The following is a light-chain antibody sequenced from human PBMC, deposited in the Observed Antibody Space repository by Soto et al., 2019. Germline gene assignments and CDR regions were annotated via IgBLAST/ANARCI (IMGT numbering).Light chain of an antibody. V-gene: IGKV3-20*01. CDR1: KSVAATS. J-gene: IGKJ4*01. CDR3: QQYGTSPLT. Sequence: EIVLTQSPGTRLCPQGEKPPPQAGASKSVAATSLAGYQQKPGQAPRLLIYGASSRATAIPDRFSGSGSGTDFTLTITRLEPEDFAVYYCQQYGTSPLTFGGGTKIEIK. CDR2: GAS.